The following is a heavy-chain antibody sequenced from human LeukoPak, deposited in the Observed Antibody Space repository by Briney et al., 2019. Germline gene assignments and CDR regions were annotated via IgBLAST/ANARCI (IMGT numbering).Heavy chain of an antibody. D-gene: IGHD3-22*01. Sequence: GGSLRLSCVTSGFRFDDNAMSWVRQAPGKGLEWVGLIRSNVFGGTTEYAASVRGRFSISRDDSKSIAYLQMNSLKTEDSAIYYCTKLHLHDSSGYYTLLPLGAFDIWGQGTMVTVSS. V-gene: IGHV3-49*04. CDR3: TKLHLHDSSGYYTLLPLGAFDI. CDR1: GFRFDDNA. CDR2: IRSNVFGGTT. J-gene: IGHJ3*02.